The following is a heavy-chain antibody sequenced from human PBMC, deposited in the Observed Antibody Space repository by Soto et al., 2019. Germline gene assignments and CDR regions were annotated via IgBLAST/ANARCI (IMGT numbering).Heavy chain of an antibody. D-gene: IGHD2-15*01. J-gene: IGHJ6*02. V-gene: IGHV1-69*01. CDR1: GGTFSSYA. CDR2: IIPIFGTA. CDR3: ARSQGGSSSLDIYYYYYYGMDV. Sequence: QVQLVQSGAEVKKPGSSVKVSCKAPGGTFSSYAISWVRQAPGQGLEWMGGIIPIFGTAKYAQKFQGRVTITADESTSTGYMELSSLRSEDTAVYYCARSQGGSSSLDIYYYYYYGMDVWGQGNTVTVSS.